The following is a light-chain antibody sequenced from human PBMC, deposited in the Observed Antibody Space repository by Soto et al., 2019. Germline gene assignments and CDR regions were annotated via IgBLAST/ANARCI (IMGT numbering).Light chain of an antibody. V-gene: IGKV3-15*01. CDR3: QHYNNWPPWA. CDR2: GAS. J-gene: IGKJ1*01. Sequence: EIVMTQSPASLSVSPGGRATLSCRASQSITNNLAWYRQKPGQAPRLLIYGASARATGIPARFSGSGSETEFTLTISSLQSGDSAVYYCQHYNNWPPWAFGQGTKVDIK. CDR1: QSITNN.